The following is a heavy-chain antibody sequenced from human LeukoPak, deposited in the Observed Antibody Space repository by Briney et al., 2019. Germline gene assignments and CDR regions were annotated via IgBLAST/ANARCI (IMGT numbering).Heavy chain of an antibody. J-gene: IGHJ4*02. CDR3: ALIVVVAATADDY. CDR2: INDSGST. Sequence: SATLSLTCAVYGGSFSGYYWSGIRQPPGKGREGIGEINDSGSTNYNPSLKSRVTISVDTSKNQFSLKLSSVTAADTAVYYCALIVVVAATADDYWGQGTLVTVSS. D-gene: IGHD2-15*01. V-gene: IGHV4-34*01. CDR1: GGSFSGYY.